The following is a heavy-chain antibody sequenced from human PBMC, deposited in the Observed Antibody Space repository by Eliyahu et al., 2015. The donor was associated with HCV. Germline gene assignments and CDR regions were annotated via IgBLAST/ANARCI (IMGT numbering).Heavy chain of an antibody. V-gene: IGHV5-51*01. CDR3: ARQALDNGGNWPLGY. CDR1: VYRFTNYW. CDR2: IYPGDSDT. D-gene: IGHD4-23*01. Sequence: EVQLVQSGAEVKKPGESLXISCKGSVYRFTNYWIGWVRPMPGKGLXWMGIIYPGDSDTRYSPSXQGXVTISADKSISTAYLQWSSLKASDTAMYYCARQALDNGGNWPLGYWGQGTLVTVSS. J-gene: IGHJ4*02.